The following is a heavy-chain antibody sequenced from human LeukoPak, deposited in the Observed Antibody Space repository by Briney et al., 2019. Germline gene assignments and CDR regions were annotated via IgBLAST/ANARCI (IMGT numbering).Heavy chain of an antibody. CDR3: ARDLQCGGDCHYDALDI. V-gene: IGHV3-7*01. CDR1: GLTFRDYW. CDR2: IKEDGSEK. Sequence: PGGSLRLSCTASGLTFRDYWMSWVRQAPGKGLEWVANIKEDGSEKYYVDSVRGRFTISRDNAKNSLFLQMNSLRAEDTAVYYCARDLQCGGDCHYDALDIWGQGTLVTVSS. J-gene: IGHJ3*02. D-gene: IGHD2-21*02.